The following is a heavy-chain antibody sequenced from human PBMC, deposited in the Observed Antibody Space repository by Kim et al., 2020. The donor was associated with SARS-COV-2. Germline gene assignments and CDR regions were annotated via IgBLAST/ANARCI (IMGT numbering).Heavy chain of an antibody. Sequence: SVKGRFTSSRDNSKNTLYRQMNSLGAEDTAVYYCARDRDAIVVVTATLDYWGQGTLVTVSS. D-gene: IGHD2-21*02. J-gene: IGHJ4*02. CDR3: ARDRDAIVVVTATLDY. V-gene: IGHV3-30*07.